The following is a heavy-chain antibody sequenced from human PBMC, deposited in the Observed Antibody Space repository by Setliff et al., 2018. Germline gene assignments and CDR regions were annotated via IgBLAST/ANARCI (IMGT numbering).Heavy chain of an antibody. D-gene: IGHD3-3*01. CDR1: GGSSSGYY. CDR2: INHSGST. Sequence: SETLSLTCAVYGGSSSGYYWSWIRQPPGKGLEWIGEINHSGSTNYNPSLKSRVTISVDTSKNQFSLKLSSVTAADTAVYYCARRETYYNFWSGYYAYWGQGTLVTVSS. J-gene: IGHJ4*02. CDR3: ARRETYYNFWSGYYAY. V-gene: IGHV4-34*01.